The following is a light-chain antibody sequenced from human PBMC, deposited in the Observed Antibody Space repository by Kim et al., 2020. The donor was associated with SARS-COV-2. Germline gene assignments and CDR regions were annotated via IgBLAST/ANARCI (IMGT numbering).Light chain of an antibody. Sequence: ASVGDRVTITCRASQSISSWLAWYQQKPGKAPKLLISKASSLESGVPSTFSGSGSGTEFTLTISCLQPDDFATYYCQQYETYPLTFGGGTKVDIK. J-gene: IGKJ4*01. CDR1: QSISSW. V-gene: IGKV1-5*03. CDR2: KAS. CDR3: QQYETYPLT.